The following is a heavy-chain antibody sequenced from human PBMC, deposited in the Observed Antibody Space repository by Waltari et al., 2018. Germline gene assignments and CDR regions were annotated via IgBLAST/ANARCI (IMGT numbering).Heavy chain of an antibody. CDR2: IYYSGST. D-gene: IGHD1-26*01. V-gene: IGHV4-59*01. J-gene: IGHJ4*02. Sequence: QVQLQESGPGLVKPSETLSLTCTVSGGPISSYYWSWIRQPPGKGLEWIGYIYYSGSTNYNPSLKSRVTISVDTSKNQFSLKLSSVTAADTAVYYCASDSGSEFDYWGQGTLVTVSS. CDR3: ASDSGSEFDY. CDR1: GGPISSYY.